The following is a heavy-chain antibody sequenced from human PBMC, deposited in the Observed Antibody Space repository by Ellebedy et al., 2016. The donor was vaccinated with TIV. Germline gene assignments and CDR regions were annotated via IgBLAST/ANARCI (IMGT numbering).Heavy chain of an antibody. D-gene: IGHD5-24*01. Sequence: ASVKVSCXASGYTFTSYYMHWVRQAPGQGLEWMGIINPSGGSTSYAQKFQGRVTMTRDTSTSTVYMELSSLRSEDTAVYYCARESVVEMATIYGMDVWGQGTTVTVSS. J-gene: IGHJ6*02. CDR2: INPSGGST. CDR1: GYTFTSYY. V-gene: IGHV1-46*01. CDR3: ARESVVEMATIYGMDV.